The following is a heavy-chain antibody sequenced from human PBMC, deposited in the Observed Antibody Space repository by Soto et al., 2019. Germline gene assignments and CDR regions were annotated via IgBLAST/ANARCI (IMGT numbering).Heavy chain of an antibody. J-gene: IGHJ6*03. Sequence: GGSLRLSCAASGVTFSSYWMSWVRQAPGKGLEWVANIKQDGSEKYYVDSVKGRFTISRDNAKNSLYLQMNSLRAADTAVYYCARDKWDDILTGPLSYYYMDVWGKGTTVTVSS. CDR3: ARDKWDDILTGPLSYYYMDV. CDR1: GVTFSSYW. V-gene: IGHV3-7*03. CDR2: IKQDGSEK. D-gene: IGHD3-9*01.